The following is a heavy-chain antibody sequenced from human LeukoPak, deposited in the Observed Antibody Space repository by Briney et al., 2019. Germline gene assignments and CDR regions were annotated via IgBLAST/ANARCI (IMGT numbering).Heavy chain of an antibody. CDR1: GGSDSSGGYY. Sequence: SETLSLTCTVSGGSDSSGGYYWTWIRQPPGKGLEWIGYIYNSGSTNYNPSLKSRVTISADTSKNQFSLKLSSVTAVDTAVYYCARRSVGGGERFDYWGQGILVTVSS. CDR3: ARRSVGGGERFDY. D-gene: IGHD3-16*01. CDR2: IYNSGST. J-gene: IGHJ4*02. V-gene: IGHV4-61*08.